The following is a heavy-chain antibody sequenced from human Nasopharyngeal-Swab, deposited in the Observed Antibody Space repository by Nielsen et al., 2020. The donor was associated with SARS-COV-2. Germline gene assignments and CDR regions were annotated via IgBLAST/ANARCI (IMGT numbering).Heavy chain of an antibody. CDR2: IVGSGDNSGSGGST. J-gene: IGHJ4*02. V-gene: IGHV3-23*01. Sequence: GESLKISCVASGYPFRTYGMSRVRQAPGKGLEWVAAIVGSGDNSGSGGSTYYADSVKGRFTISRDNSKNTLSLQMNSLRAEDTAVYYCAKDLRGPYFFWGQGTLVTVSS. D-gene: IGHD2/OR15-2a*01. CDR3: AKDLRGPYFF. CDR1: GYPFRTYG.